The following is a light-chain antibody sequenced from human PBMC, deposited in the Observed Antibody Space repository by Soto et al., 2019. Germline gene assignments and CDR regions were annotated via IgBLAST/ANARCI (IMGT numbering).Light chain of an antibody. CDR2: DAS. CDR3: QQRRNSIT. Sequence: EIVLTQSPATLSLSPGERATLSCRASQSVDTYLVWYQQKPGQAPRLLIYDASNRAPGIPARFSGSGSGRDFPLTISSLEPEDFAVYYCQQRRNSITFGQGTRLEIK. V-gene: IGKV3-11*02. J-gene: IGKJ5*01. CDR1: QSVDTY.